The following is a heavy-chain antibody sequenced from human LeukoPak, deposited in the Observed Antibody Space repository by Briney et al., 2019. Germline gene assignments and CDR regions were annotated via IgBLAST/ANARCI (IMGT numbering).Heavy chain of an antibody. CDR3: VKVYNVIENAFDL. V-gene: IGHV3-9*01. CDR1: GFTFNDYA. J-gene: IGHJ3*01. Sequence: PGGSLRLSCAASGFTFNDYAMQWVRQPPGKGLEWVSGISWNSGSIGYADSVKGRFTFSRDNAKNSLYLQVNSLRAEDTALYYCVKVYNVIENAFDLWGQGTMVSVSS. D-gene: IGHD3-16*02. CDR2: ISWNSGSI.